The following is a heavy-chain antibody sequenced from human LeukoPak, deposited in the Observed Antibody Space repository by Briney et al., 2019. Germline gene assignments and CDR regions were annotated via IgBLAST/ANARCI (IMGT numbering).Heavy chain of an antibody. J-gene: IGHJ5*02. CDR2: IYYSGRT. D-gene: IGHD2-15*01. V-gene: IGHV4-39*01. CDR3: ARRVYRGRYCSGGSCYSEPGRPNWFDP. CDR1: GGSISSSSYY. Sequence: SETLSLTCSVSGGSISSSSYYWGWIRQPPGKGLEWIGSIYYSGRTYYKPSLKSRATISVDTSKNQFSLKLSSVTAADTAVYYCARRVYRGRYCSGGSCYSEPGRPNWFDPWGQGTLVTVSS.